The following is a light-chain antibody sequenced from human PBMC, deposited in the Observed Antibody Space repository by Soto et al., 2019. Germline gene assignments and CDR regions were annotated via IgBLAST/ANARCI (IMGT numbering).Light chain of an antibody. CDR2: FNI. CDR1: SSNIGSNT. V-gene: IGLV1-44*01. CDR3: AAWDDSLNGYV. J-gene: IGLJ1*01. Sequence: QSVLSQPPSASGTPGQRVTISCSGSSSNIGSNTVSWYQQFPGTAPKLLIYFNIQRPSGVPDRFSGSKSGTSASLAISGLQSEDEADYYCAAWDDSLNGYVFXTGTKGTVL.